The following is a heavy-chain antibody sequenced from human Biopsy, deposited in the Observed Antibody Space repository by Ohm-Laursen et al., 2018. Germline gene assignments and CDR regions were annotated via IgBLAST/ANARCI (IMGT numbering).Heavy chain of an antibody. D-gene: IGHD3-22*01. J-gene: IGHJ2*01. V-gene: IGHV4-59*01. CDR1: GDSISSYH. Sequence: TLSLTCTVSGDSISSYHWSWIRQPPGKGLEWIGYVYYTGSTDYNPSLQSRVTISVDTSKNHFSLRLRSVTPADTAIYYCARDRGYYSDRTVPGYFDLWGRGTLVTVSS. CDR3: ARDRGYYSDRTVPGYFDL. CDR2: VYYTGST.